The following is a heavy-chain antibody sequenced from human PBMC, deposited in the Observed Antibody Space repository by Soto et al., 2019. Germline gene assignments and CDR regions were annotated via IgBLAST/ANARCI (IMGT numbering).Heavy chain of an antibody. CDR2: IDPRDSYA. J-gene: IGHJ4*02. CDR3: TRQSETYYDSSGYYFDY. V-gene: IGHV5-10-1*01. CDR1: GYSFTNSW. D-gene: IGHD3-22*01. Sequence: GESLKISCKGSGYSFTNSWINWVRQMPGKGLEWMGRIDPRDSYANYSPSFQGHVTISADRSISTAYLQWSSLKASDTAMYYCTRQSETYYDSSGYYFDYWGQGTLVTVSS.